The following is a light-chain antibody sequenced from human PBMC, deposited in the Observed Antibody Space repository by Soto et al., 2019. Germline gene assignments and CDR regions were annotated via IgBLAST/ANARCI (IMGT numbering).Light chain of an antibody. Sequence: EIVFTHSPCTLSLSPGERATLSCRASQIVSDNYLAWYQQKPGQAPRLLIYDASIRATGIPARFSGSESGTVFTLTIHSLEPEDFAVYYCQQYKDWPPLTFGGGTKVDIK. V-gene: IGKV3-11*01. CDR3: QQYKDWPPLT. J-gene: IGKJ4*01. CDR2: DAS. CDR1: QIVSDNY.